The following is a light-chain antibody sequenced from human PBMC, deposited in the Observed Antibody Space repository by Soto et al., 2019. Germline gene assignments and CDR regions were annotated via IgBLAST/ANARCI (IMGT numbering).Light chain of an antibody. CDR1: SSDVGGHNY. CDR3: SSYAGINTLV. CDR2: EVT. V-gene: IGLV2-8*01. Sequence: QSALTQPPSASGSPGQSVTISCTGTSSDVGGHNYVSWYQQRPGKAPKLIIYEVTQRPSGVSDRFSGSKSGNTATLTVSGLQAKDEADYHCSSYAGINTLVFGGGTKLTVL. J-gene: IGLJ2*01.